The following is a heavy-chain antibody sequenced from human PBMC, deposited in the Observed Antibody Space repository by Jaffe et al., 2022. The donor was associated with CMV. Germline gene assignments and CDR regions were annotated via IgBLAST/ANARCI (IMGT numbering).Heavy chain of an antibody. Sequence: QVQLQESGPGLVKPSETLSLTCTVSGGSVSSGTYYWSWIRQSPGKGLAWIAYIYYSGTTNYHSLKSRVTMSVDTSRNQFSLKLSSVTAADTAVYYCARTPYYYDSSGYYSTYWYFDLWGRGTLVTVSS. CDR3: ARTPYYYDSSGYYSTYWYFDL. J-gene: IGHJ2*01. CDR2: IYYSGTT. CDR1: GGSVSSGTYY. D-gene: IGHD3-22*01. V-gene: IGHV4-61*01.